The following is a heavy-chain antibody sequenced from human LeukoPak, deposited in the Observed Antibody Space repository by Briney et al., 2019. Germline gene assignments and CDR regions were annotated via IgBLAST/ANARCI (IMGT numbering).Heavy chain of an antibody. D-gene: IGHD3-22*01. CDR2: TSSGGDYT. V-gene: IGHV3-23*01. J-gene: IGHJ5*01. CDR1: GFTFSSYG. Sequence: PGGSLRLSCAASGFTFSSYGMQWVRQAPGKGLEWVSSTSSGGDYTYYAGSVKGRFTISRDNSKNTLYLQMNSLRAEDTATYYCAKDRPNYYESNGHYYRRDGDSWGQGTLVTVSS. CDR3: AKDRPNYYESNGHYYRRDGDS.